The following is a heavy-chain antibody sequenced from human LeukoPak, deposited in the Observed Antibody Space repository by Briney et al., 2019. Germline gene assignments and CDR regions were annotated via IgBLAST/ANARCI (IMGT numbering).Heavy chain of an antibody. CDR2: ISGGGST. J-gene: IGHJ4*02. V-gene: IGHV3-23*01. CDR3: AKGGKWDVTPFDY. Sequence: GGSLRLSCAASGFTFSSYSMNWVRQAPGKGLEWVSTISGGGSTYYADSVKGRFTISRDNSKNTLYLQVNSLRAEDTAIYYCAKGGKWDVTPFDYWGQGTLVTVSS. CDR1: GFTFSSYS. D-gene: IGHD1-26*01.